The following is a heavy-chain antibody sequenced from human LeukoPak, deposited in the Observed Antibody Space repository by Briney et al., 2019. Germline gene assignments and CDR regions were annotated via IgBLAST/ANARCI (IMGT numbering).Heavy chain of an antibody. CDR3: VRNFATGD. J-gene: IGHJ4*02. D-gene: IGHD1-14*01. CDR2: IKGDGTAP. CDR1: GFTFSSHL. Sequence: GGSLRLSCAASGFTFSSHLMHWVRQAQGTGLVWVSSIKGDGTAPDYADSVKGRFTISRDNAKSTLYLQMSSLRVEDTAVYHCVRNFATGDWGQGTLVTVSS. V-gene: IGHV3-74*01.